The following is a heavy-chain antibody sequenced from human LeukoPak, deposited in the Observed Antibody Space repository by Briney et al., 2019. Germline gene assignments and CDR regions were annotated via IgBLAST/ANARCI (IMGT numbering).Heavy chain of an antibody. CDR1: GYTFTSYY. D-gene: IGHD3-22*01. J-gene: IGHJ5*02. CDR3: ARGEVTMIVVASDNWFDP. Sequence: ASVKVSCKASGYTFTSYYMHWVRQAPGQGLEWMGIINPSGGSTSYAQKFQGRVTMTRDMSTSTVYMELSSLRSEDTAVYYCARGEVTMIVVASDNWFDPWGQGTLVTVSS. CDR2: INPSGGST. V-gene: IGHV1-46*01.